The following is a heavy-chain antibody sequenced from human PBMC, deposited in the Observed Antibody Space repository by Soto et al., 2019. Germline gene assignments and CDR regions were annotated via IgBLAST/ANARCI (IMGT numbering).Heavy chain of an antibody. CDR3: ATNWDGVGGYDYRGFDI. CDR2: FDPEDGET. D-gene: IGHD5-12*01. J-gene: IGHJ3*02. V-gene: IGHV1-24*01. CDR1: GYTLTELS. Sequence: QVQLVQSGAEVKKPGASVKVSCKVSGYTLTELSMHWVRQAPGKGLEWMGGFDPEDGETIYAQKFQGRVTMTEDTSTDTAYMEMSSVRSEDTAVYYCATNWDGVGGYDYRGFDIGGQGTMVTVSS.